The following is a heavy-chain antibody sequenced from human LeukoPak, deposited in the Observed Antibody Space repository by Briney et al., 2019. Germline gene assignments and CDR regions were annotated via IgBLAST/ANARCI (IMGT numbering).Heavy chain of an antibody. Sequence: SETLSLTCTVSGGSINSGSYFWRWIRQPAGTGLEWIGRIYTSGITNYNSSLMSRATISIDTSKNQFSLKLSSVTAADTAVYYCARSNSGSYRELDYWGQGALVTVSS. CDR3: ARSNSGSYRELDY. CDR2: IYTSGIT. V-gene: IGHV4-61*02. CDR1: GGSINSGSYF. D-gene: IGHD1-26*01. J-gene: IGHJ4*02.